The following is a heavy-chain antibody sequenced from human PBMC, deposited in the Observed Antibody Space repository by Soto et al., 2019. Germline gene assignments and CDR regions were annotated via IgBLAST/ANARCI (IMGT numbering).Heavy chain of an antibody. CDR2: IYYSGST. CDR1: GGSISSSSYY. J-gene: IGHJ4*02. CDR3: AVTYYYGSGSYWVFDG. Sequence: PSETLSLTCTVSGGSISSSSYYWGWIRQPPGKGLEWIGTIYYSGSTYYNPSLKSRVTISVDTSKNQFSLKLSSVTAADTAVYYCAVTYYYGSGSYWVFDGWGQGTRVTVSS. D-gene: IGHD3-10*01. V-gene: IGHV4-39*01.